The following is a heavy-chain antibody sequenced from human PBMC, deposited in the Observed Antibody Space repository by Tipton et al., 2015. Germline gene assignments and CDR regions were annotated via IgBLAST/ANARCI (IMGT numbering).Heavy chain of an antibody. J-gene: IGHJ6*02. CDR1: GGSITTINW. V-gene: IGHV4-4*01. D-gene: IGHD5-24*01. Sequence: SLRLSCSVFGGSITTINWCTWVRQPPGKGLEWIGEVYHTGTTNYTPSLKSRLTISVDKSKNHFSLKLNSVTAADTAVYFCARDLEHGMDVWGQGTTVTVS. CDR3: ARDLEHGMDV. CDR2: VYHTGTT.